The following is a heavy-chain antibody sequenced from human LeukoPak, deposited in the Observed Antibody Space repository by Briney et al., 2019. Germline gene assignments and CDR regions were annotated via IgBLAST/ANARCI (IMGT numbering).Heavy chain of an antibody. J-gene: IGHJ4*02. CDR1: GYSFTRYW. Sequence: GESLKISCKGSGYSFTRYWIGWVRQMPGKGLEWMGIIYPGDSDTRYSPSFQGQVTISADKSIITAYLQWSSLKASDTAMYYCARRYYYDSSGLYYFDYWGQGTLVTVSS. CDR3: ARRYYYDSSGLYYFDY. D-gene: IGHD3-22*01. V-gene: IGHV5-51*01. CDR2: IYPGDSDT.